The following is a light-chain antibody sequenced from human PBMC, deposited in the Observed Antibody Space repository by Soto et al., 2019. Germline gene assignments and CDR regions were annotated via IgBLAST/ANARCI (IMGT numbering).Light chain of an antibody. CDR3: AAWDDSLSGWV. CDR2: TNN. V-gene: IGLV1-44*01. J-gene: IGLJ3*02. Sequence: QSVLTQPPSASGTPGQRVSISCSGSSTNIGRNSISWYQNLPGTAPKLLIYTNNQRPSGVPARFSGSKSGNSASLAISGLQSEDEADYYCAAWDDSLSGWVFGGGTKVTVL. CDR1: STNIGRNS.